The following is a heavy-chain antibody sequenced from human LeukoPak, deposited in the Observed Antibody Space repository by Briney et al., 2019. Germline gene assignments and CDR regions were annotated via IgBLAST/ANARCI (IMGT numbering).Heavy chain of an antibody. J-gene: IGHJ4*02. Sequence: SETLSLTCTVSGGSISSSSYYWGWIRQPPGKGLEWIGSIYYSGSTYYNPSLKSRVTISVDTSKNQFSLKLSSVTAADTAVYYCARLRSSTKREAGTIYWGRGTLVSGSS. CDR2: IYYSGST. CDR3: ARLRSSTKREAGTIY. CDR1: GGSISSSSYY. V-gene: IGHV4-39*01. D-gene: IGHD1-7*01.